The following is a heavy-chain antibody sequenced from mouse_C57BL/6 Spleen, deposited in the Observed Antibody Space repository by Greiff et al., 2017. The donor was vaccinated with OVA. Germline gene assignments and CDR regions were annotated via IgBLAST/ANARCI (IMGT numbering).Heavy chain of an antibody. J-gene: IGHJ4*01. V-gene: IGHV14-2*01. CDR1: GFNIKDYY. D-gene: IGHD2-5*01. Sequence: VQLKESGAELVKPGASVKLSCTASGFNIKDYYMHWVKQRTEQGLEWIGRIDPEDGKINYAPKFQGKATITADTSSNTAYLQLSSLTSEDTAVYYCARSESLYSNYDYYAMDYWGQGTSVTVSS. CDR3: ARSESLYSNYDYYAMDY. CDR2: IDPEDGKI.